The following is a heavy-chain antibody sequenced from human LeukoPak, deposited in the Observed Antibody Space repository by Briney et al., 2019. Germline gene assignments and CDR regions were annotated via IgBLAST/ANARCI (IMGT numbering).Heavy chain of an antibody. CDR1: GFSFSNYA. J-gene: IGHJ3*02. CDR3: AKEKTWGYSIDAFDI. CDR2: IGGSGGTGGGP. D-gene: IGHD1-26*01. Sequence: GGSLRLSCAASGFSFSNYAMTWVRQAPESGLEWVAGIGGSGGTGGGPYYADSVKGRFTISRDNSKNTVYLQMNSPRAEDAAVYYCAKEKTWGYSIDAFDIWGQGTMVTVSS. V-gene: IGHV3-23*01.